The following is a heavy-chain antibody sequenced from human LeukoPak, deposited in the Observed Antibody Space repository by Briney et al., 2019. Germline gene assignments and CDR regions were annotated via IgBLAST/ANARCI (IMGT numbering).Heavy chain of an antibody. Sequence: GGSLRLSCAASGFTFSNYWMNWVRQAPGKGLEWVSGISGSGGSTYYADSVKGRFTISRDNSKNTVYLQMNSLRAEDTAVYYCARETMVRGVTTWFDPWGQGTLVTVSS. CDR2: ISGSGGST. D-gene: IGHD3-10*01. CDR3: ARETMVRGVTTWFDP. CDR1: GFTFSNYW. V-gene: IGHV3-23*01. J-gene: IGHJ5*02.